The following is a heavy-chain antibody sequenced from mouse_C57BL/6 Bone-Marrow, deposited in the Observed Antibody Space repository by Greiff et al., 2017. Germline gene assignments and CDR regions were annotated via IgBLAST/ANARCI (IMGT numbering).Heavy chain of an antibody. CDR3: ARAHWGGNYPYYFDY. CDR1: GYTFTGYW. D-gene: IGHD2-1*01. CDR2: ILPGSGST. Sequence: VMLVESGAELMKPGASVKLSCKATGYTFTGYWIEWVKQRPGHGLEWIGEILPGSGSTNYNEKFKGKATFTADTSSNTAYMQLSSLTTEDSAIYYSARAHWGGNYPYYFDYWGQGTTLTVSS. J-gene: IGHJ2*01. V-gene: IGHV1-9*01.